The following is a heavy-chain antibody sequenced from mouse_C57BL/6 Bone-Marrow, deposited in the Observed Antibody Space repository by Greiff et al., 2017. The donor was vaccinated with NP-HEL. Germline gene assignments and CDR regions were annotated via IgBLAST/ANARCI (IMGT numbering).Heavy chain of an antibody. CDR2: FYPGSGSI. V-gene: IGHV1-62-2*01. D-gene: IGHD1-1*01. J-gene: IGHJ1*03. CDR3: ARHGDYFDSSYGYFDV. Sequence: QVQLQQSGAELVKPGASVKLSCKASGYTFTEYTIHWVKQRSGQGLEWIGWFYPGSGSIKYNEKFKDKATLTADKSSSTAYMDLSRLTSEDSAVYFLARHGDYFDSSYGYFDVWGTGTTVTVSS. CDR1: GYTFTEYT.